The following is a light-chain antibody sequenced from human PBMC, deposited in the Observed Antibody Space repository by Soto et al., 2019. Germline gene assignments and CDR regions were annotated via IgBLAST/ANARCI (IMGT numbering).Light chain of an antibody. CDR3: SLYRPTSTVV. V-gene: IGLV2-14*01. CDR1: SSDVGGYDY. J-gene: IGLJ2*01. CDR2: DVY. Sequence: QSALTQPASVAGSPGQSITISCTGTSSDVGGYDYVSWFQQYPGKAPRLMLYDVYRRPSGVSYRFYGSKSGNTASLTNSGTSVEQVADYYCSLYRPTSTVVLGGGTQLTVL.